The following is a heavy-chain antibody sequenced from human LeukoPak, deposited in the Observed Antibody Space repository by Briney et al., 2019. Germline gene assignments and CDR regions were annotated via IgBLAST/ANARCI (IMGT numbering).Heavy chain of an antibody. J-gene: IGHJ4*02. Sequence: GGSLRLSCAASGFTFSSYSMNWVRQAPGKGLEWVSSISSSSSYIYYADSVKGRFTISRDNSKNTLYLQMNSLRAEDTAVYYCAKDGGYPIPPYYFDYWGQGTLVTVSS. D-gene: IGHD5-18*01. CDR2: ISSSSSYI. CDR1: GFTFSSYS. V-gene: IGHV3-21*01. CDR3: AKDGGYPIPPYYFDY.